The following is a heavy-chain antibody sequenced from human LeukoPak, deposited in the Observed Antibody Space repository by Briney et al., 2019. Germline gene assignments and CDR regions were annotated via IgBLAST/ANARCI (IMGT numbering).Heavy chain of an antibody. V-gene: IGHV4-39*01. CDR1: GGSNSSSSYY. CDR2: IYYSGST. Sequence: SETLSLTCTVSGGSNSSSSYYWGWIRQPPGKGLEWIGSIYYSGSTYYNPSLKSRVTISVDTSKNQFSLKLSSVTAADTAVYYCAGVDTAMVINYWGQGTLVTVSS. CDR3: AGVDTAMVINY. J-gene: IGHJ4*02. D-gene: IGHD5-18*01.